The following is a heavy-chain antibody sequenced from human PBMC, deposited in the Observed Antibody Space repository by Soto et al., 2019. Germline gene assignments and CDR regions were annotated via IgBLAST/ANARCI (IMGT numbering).Heavy chain of an antibody. CDR3: ARGIWERSSGWYYFHS. CDR2: VNAGNGHT. CDR1: GYTFTNYA. D-gene: IGHD6-19*01. V-gene: IGHV1-3*01. J-gene: IGHJ4*02. Sequence: GASVKVSCKASGYTFTNYAVNWVRQAPGQSLEWMGWVNAGNGHTKYSEKFQGRVTITRDTSANTAYMEVSSLRSEDTALYFCARGIWERSSGWYYFHSWGQGTLVTVSS.